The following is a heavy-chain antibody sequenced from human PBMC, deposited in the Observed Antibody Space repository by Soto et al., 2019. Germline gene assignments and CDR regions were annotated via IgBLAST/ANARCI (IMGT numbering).Heavy chain of an antibody. CDR1: GGSISSSSYY. CDR2: MYYSGST. J-gene: IGHJ4*02. D-gene: IGHD3-22*01. V-gene: IGHV4-39*01. Sequence: SETLSLTCIVSGGSISSSSYYWGWIRQPPGKGLEWIGSMYYSGSTYYNPSLKSRVTISVDTSKSQFSLKLSSVTAADTAVYYCATDSSGYYYFDYWGQGTLVTVSS. CDR3: ATDSSGYYYFDY.